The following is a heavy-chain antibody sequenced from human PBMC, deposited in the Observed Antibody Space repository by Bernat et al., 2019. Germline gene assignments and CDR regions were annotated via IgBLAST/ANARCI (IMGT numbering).Heavy chain of an antibody. V-gene: IGHV3-15*07. CDR2: IKSKTDGGTT. CDR1: GFSFTNAW. Sequence: EVQLVESGGGLVKPGGSLRLSCAASGFSFTNAWMNWVRQAPGKGLEWVGRIKSKTDGGTTDYAAPVKGRFTISRDDSKNTLYLKMNSLKTEDTAVYDCTRRSSSSGWSYFDYWGQGTLVTVSS. J-gene: IGHJ4*02. D-gene: IGHD6-19*01. CDR3: TRRSSSSGWSYFDY.